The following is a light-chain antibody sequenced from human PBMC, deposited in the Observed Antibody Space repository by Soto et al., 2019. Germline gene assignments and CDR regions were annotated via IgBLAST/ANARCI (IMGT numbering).Light chain of an antibody. J-gene: IGLJ1*01. V-gene: IGLV2-14*01. Sequence: QSALTQPASVSGSPGQSITISCTGTSSDVGGYNYVSWYKQHPGKAPKLIIYEVTNRPSGVSSRFSGSKSGNTASLSISGLXAEDEADYYCCSYTTSTTSYVFGTGTKVTVL. CDR2: EVT. CDR3: CSYTTSTTSYV. CDR1: SSDVGGYNY.